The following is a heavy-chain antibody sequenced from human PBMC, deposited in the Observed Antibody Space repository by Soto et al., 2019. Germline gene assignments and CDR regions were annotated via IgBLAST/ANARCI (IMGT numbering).Heavy chain of an antibody. CDR1: GGCISSGDYY. D-gene: IGHD3-22*01. J-gene: IGHJ3*02. Sequence: PSETLSLTCTVSGGCISSGDYYWSWIRQPPGKGLEWIGYIYYSGSTYYNPSLKSRVTISVDTSKNQFSLKLSSVTAADTAVYYCARYDNSGSHGFDIWGQGTMVTVSS. CDR2: IYYSGST. V-gene: IGHV4-30-4*01. CDR3: ARYDNSGSHGFDI.